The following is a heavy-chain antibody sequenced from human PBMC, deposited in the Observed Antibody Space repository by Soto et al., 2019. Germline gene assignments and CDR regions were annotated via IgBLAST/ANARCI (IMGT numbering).Heavy chain of an antibody. Sequence: QLQLQESGPGLVKPSETLSLTCTVSGGSISSSSYYWGWIRQPPGKGLEWIGSIYYSGSTYYNPSLKSRVTISVDTSKNQFSLKLSSVTAADTAVYYCARRILTGTTGFDYWGQGTLVTVSS. V-gene: IGHV4-39*01. CDR2: IYYSGST. D-gene: IGHD1-20*01. J-gene: IGHJ4*02. CDR3: ARRILTGTTGFDY. CDR1: GGSISSSSYY.